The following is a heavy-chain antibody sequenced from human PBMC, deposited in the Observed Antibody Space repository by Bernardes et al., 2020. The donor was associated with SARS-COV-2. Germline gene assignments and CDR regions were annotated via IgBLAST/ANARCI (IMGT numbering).Heavy chain of an antibody. D-gene: IGHD2-2*01. Sequence: ASVKVSCKVSGYTLTELSMHWVRQAPGKGLEWMGGFDPEDGETIYAQKFQGRVTMTEDTSTDTAYMELSSLRSEDTAVYYCRVVPAARVYYYYGMDVWGQATTVPVSS. CDR3: RVVPAARVYYYYGMDV. V-gene: IGHV1-24*01. CDR2: FDPEDGET. J-gene: IGHJ6*02. CDR1: GYTLTELS.